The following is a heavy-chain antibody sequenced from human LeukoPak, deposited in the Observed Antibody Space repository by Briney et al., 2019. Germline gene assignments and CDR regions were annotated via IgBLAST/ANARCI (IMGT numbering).Heavy chain of an antibody. J-gene: IGHJ3*02. CDR2: IYYSGST. CDR1: GGSISSYY. V-gene: IGHV4-59*01. CDR3: ARDRRSLDYCSGGSCYYDAFDI. Sequence: SETLSLTCTVSGGSISSYYWSWIRQPPGKGLEWTGYIYYSGSTNYNPSLKSRVTISVDTSKNQFSLKLSSVTAADTAVYYCARDRRSLDYCSGGSCYYDAFDIWGQGTMVTVSS. D-gene: IGHD2-15*01.